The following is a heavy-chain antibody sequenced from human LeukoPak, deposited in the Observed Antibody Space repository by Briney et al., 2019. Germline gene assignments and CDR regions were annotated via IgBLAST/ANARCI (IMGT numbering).Heavy chain of an antibody. CDR2: IYYSGST. Sequence: SETLSLTCTVSGGSISSYYWSWIRQPPGQGLEWIGYIYYSGSTNYNPSLKSRVTISVDTSKNQFSLKLSSVTAADTAVYYCARTYDSPGYYSPDYYYMDVWGKGTTVTISS. CDR3: ARTYDSPGYYSPDYYYMDV. J-gene: IGHJ6*03. D-gene: IGHD3-22*01. V-gene: IGHV4-59*01. CDR1: GGSISSYY.